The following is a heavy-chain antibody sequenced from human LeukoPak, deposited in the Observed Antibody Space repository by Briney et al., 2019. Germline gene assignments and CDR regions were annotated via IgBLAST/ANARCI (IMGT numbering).Heavy chain of an antibody. Sequence: PGGSLTLSCPATVFIFSNSWMTWVRQAPGKGPEWLANINQDESTKNYVDSVEGRFTISRDNAKNSLFLQMNSLRGEDTAVYYCTRDFAYQQFDYWGQGTLVTVSS. V-gene: IGHV3-7*01. CDR2: INQDESTK. J-gene: IGHJ4*02. CDR3: TRDFAYQQFDY. D-gene: IGHD1/OR15-1a*01. CDR1: VFIFSNSW.